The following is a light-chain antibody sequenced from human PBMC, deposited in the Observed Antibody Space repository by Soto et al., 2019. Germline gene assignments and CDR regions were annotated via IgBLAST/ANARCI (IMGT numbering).Light chain of an antibody. CDR3: QQLNSSPQT. J-gene: IGKJ2*01. CDR1: QGINSY. CDR2: GAS. Sequence: DIQLTQSPSFLSASVGDRVTITCRASQGINSYLAWYRQEPGKAPKLLIYGASTLPSGVPSRFSASGSGTEFTLTITSLQPEDFATYYCQQLNSSPQTFGQGTKLEIK. V-gene: IGKV1-9*01.